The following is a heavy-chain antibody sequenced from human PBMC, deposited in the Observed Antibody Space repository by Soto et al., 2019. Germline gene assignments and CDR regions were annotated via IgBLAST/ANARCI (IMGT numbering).Heavy chain of an antibody. CDR3: AKEGLYKTLGY. V-gene: IGHV3-30*18. D-gene: IGHD1-1*01. CDR2: ISYDGNKK. CDR1: GSTFKSYG. J-gene: IGHJ4*02. Sequence: PGGSLRLSCAASGSTFKSYGMHWVRQAPGKGLEWVAVISYDGNKKYYADSVKGRFTISRDIPKNTLYLQLNCLRAEDTAVYYCAKEGLYKTLGYWGQGTLVTVSS.